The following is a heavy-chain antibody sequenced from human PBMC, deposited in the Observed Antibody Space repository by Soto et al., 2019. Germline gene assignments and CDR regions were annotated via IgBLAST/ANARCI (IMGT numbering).Heavy chain of an antibody. Sequence: GASVTVSCKASGGTFSSYAISWVRQAPGQGLEWMGGIIPIFGTANYAQKFQGRVTITADESTSTAYMELSSLRSEDTAVYYCARGLGYSSSWDNWFDPWGQGTRVTVSS. D-gene: IGHD6-13*01. V-gene: IGHV1-69*13. CDR2: IIPIFGTA. CDR3: ARGLGYSSSWDNWFDP. J-gene: IGHJ5*02. CDR1: GGTFSSYA.